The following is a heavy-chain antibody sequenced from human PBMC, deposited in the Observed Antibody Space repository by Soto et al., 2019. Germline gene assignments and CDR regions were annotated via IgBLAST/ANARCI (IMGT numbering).Heavy chain of an antibody. CDR3: ARVSVGDDYGDLDY. Sequence: PSETLSLTCTVSGGSISSGDYYWSWIRQPPGKGLEWIGYIYYSGSAYYNPSLKSRVTISVDTSKNQFSLKLSSVTAADTAVYYCARVSVGDDYGDLDYWGQGTLVTGSS. CDR2: IYYSGSA. D-gene: IGHD4-17*01. J-gene: IGHJ4*02. CDR1: GGSISSGDYY. V-gene: IGHV4-30-4*01.